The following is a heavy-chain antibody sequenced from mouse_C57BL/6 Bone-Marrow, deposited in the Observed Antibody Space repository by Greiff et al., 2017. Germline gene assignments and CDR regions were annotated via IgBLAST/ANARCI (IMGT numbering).Heavy chain of an antibody. CDR2: ISSGGSYT. CDR3: ARQGRGYAMEY. J-gene: IGHJ4*01. V-gene: IGHV5-6*01. Sequence: EVHLVESGGDLVKPGGSLKLSCAASGFTFSSYGMSWVRQTPDKRLEWVATISSGGSYTYYPDSVKGRFTISRDNAKNTLYLQMSSLKSEDTAMYYCARQGRGYAMEYWGQGTSVTVSS. CDR1: GFTFSSYG.